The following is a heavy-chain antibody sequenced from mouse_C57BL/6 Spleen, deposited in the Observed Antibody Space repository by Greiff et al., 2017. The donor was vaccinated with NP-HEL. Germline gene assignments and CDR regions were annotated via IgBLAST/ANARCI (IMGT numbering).Heavy chain of an antibody. V-gene: IGHV1-9*01. CDR2: ILPGSGST. CDR1: GYTFTGYW. CDR3: ARRGSNYVRDFDY. D-gene: IGHD2-5*01. Sequence: VQLQQSGAELMKPGASVKLSCKATGYTFTGYWIEWVKQRPGPGLEWIGEILPGSGSTNYNEKFKGKATFTADTSSNTAYKQLSSLTTDDSAIDYCARRGSNYVRDFDYWGQGTTLTVSS. J-gene: IGHJ2*01.